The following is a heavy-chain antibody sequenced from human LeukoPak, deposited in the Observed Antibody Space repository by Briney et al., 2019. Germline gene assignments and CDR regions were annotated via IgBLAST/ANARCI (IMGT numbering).Heavy chain of an antibody. V-gene: IGHV1-69*04. D-gene: IGHD4-23*01. CDR3: ARDSAYGGNS. CDR1: GGTFSSYA. Sequence: SVKLSCKASGGTFSSYAISWVRQAPGQGLEWMGRIIPILGIANYAQKFQGRVTITADKSTSTAYMELSSLRSEDTALYYCARDSAYGGNSWGQGTLVTVSS. CDR2: IIPILGIA. J-gene: IGHJ4*02.